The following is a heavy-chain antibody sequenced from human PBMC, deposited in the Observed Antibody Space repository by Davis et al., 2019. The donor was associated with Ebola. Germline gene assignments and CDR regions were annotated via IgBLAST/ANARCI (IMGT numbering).Heavy chain of an antibody. V-gene: IGHV4-39*01. Sequence: PSETLSLTCTVSGGSISSSSYYWGWIRQPPGKGLEWIGSIYYSGSTYYNPSLKSRVTISVDTSKNQFSLKLSSVTAADTAVYYCASWGYDFWSGHLGGWFDPWGQGTLVTVSS. CDR1: GGSISSSSYY. D-gene: IGHD3-3*01. CDR2: IYYSGST. CDR3: ASWGYDFWSGHLGGWFDP. J-gene: IGHJ5*02.